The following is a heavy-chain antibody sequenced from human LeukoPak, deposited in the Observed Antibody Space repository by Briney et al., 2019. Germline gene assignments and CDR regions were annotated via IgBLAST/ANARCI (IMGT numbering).Heavy chain of an antibody. J-gene: IGHJ4*02. Sequence: GGSLRLSCVASGLTFSDYSMTWVRQAPGRGLFWVSGISAGGRSTYYADSVKGRLTISRDNARNTLDLRMNSLRAEDTAVYFCAKDQIHSSGWYHCFDYWGQGTLVTVSS. CDR3: AKDQIHSSGWYHCFDY. CDR1: GLTFSDYS. CDR2: ISAGGRST. D-gene: IGHD6-13*01. V-gene: IGHV3-23*01.